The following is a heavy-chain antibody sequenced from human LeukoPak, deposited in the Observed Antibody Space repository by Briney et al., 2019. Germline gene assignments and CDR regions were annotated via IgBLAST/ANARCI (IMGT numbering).Heavy chain of an antibody. CDR3: ATPTLGYCSGGSCRTSDY. CDR2: ISSSSTYI. J-gene: IGHJ4*02. V-gene: IGHV3-21*01. D-gene: IGHD2-15*01. CDR1: GFTFGSYS. Sequence: PGGSLRLSCAASGFTFGSYSMNWVRQAPGKGLEWVSSISSSSTYIYYADSVKGRFTISRDNAKKSLHLQMSSLRADDTAVYYCATPTLGYCSGGSCRTSDYWGQGTLVTVSS.